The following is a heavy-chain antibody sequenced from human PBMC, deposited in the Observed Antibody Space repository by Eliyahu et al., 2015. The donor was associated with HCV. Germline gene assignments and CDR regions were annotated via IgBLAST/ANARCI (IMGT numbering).Heavy chain of an antibody. D-gene: IGHD3-3*01. CDR1: GGSISSYY. CDR3: ASTYSDFWSGYVGGLKGFDI. CDR2: IYYSGST. J-gene: IGHJ3*02. V-gene: IGHV4-59*01. Sequence: QVQLQESGPGLVKPSETLSLTCSVSGGSISSYYWSWIRQPPGKGLEWIGYIYYSGSTNYNPSLKSRVTISVDTSKTQFSLKLSSVTAVDTAVYYCASTYSDFWSGYVGGLKGFDIWGQGTMVTVSS.